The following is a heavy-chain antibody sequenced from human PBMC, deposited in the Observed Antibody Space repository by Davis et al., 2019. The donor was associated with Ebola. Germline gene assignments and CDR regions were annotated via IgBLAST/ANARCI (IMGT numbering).Heavy chain of an antibody. J-gene: IGHJ6*02. CDR2: ISYDGNNK. V-gene: IGHV3-30*04. Sequence: GGSLRLSCTDSVITFSSYAMSWVRQAPGKGLEWVAVISYDGNNKYYADSVKGRFTISRDNSKNTLYLQMNSLRAEDTAVYYCARSTIMDVWGQGTTVTVSS. D-gene: IGHD1-26*01. CDR3: ARSTIMDV. CDR1: VITFSSYA.